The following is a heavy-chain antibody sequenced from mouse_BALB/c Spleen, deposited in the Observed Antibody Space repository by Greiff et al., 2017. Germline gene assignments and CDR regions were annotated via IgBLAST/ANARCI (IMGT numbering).Heavy chain of an antibody. CDR1: GYTFTSYW. CDR3: TRGDYDYDRGYYYAMDY. CDR2: IYPSDSYT. J-gene: IGHJ4*01. Sequence: VQLQQPGAELVRPGASVKLSCKASGYTFTSYWINWVKQRPGQGLEWIGNIYPSDSYTNYNQKFKDKATLTVDKSSSTAYMQLSSPTSEDSAVYYCTRGDYDYDRGYYYAMDYWGQGTSVTVSS. V-gene: IGHV1-69*02. D-gene: IGHD2-4*01.